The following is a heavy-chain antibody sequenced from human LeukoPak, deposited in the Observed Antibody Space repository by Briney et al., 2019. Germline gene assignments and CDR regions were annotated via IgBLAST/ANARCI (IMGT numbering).Heavy chain of an antibody. J-gene: IGHJ5*02. V-gene: IGHV4-4*07. Sequence: PSETLSLTCTVSGGSISSYYWSWIREPPGKGLGWGGPIYTSGSTNYNPCLKSRVTMSVDTSKNQFSLKLRSVTAADTAVYYCAREVQWYYYDSSGYDWFDPWGQGTLVTVSS. CDR1: GGSISSYY. CDR3: AREVQWYYYDSSGYDWFDP. D-gene: IGHD3-22*01. CDR2: IYTSGST.